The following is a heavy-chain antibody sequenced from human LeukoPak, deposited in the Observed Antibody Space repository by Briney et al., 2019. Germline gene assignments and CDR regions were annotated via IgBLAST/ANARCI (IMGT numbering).Heavy chain of an antibody. CDR3: ARESYYYDSSGYRRFGY. D-gene: IGHD3-22*01. Sequence: PSETLSLTCTVSGGSISSYYWSWIRQPAGKGLEWIGRIYSSGSTNYNPSLKSRVTMSVDTSKNQFSLKLSSVTAADTAVYYCARESYYYDSSGYRRFGYWGQGTLVTVSS. CDR1: GGSISSYY. CDR2: IYSSGST. J-gene: IGHJ4*02. V-gene: IGHV4-4*07.